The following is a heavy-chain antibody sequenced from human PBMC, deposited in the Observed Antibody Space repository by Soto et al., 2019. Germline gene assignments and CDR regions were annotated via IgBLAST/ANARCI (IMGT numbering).Heavy chain of an antibody. J-gene: IGHJ6*02. CDR3: ARDYAYYSYYYYYYGMDV. D-gene: IGHD4-4*01. Sequence: VQLVQSGAEVKKPGASVKVSCKASGYTFTSYGISWVRQAPGQGLEWMGWISAYNGNTNYAQKLQGRVTMTTDTSTSTAYMELRSLRSDDTAVYYCARDYAYYSYYYYYYGMDVWGQGTTVTVSS. V-gene: IGHV1-18*01. CDR1: GYTFTSYG. CDR2: ISAYNGNT.